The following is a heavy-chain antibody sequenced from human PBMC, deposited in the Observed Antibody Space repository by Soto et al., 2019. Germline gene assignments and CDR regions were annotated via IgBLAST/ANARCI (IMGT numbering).Heavy chain of an antibody. CDR3: ARDQGYCGGTTCYYFDY. Sequence: GGSLRLSCAASGFTFSRYSMNWVRQAPGKGLEWVSSISSSSSDIHYADLVKGRFTISRDNAKNSVYLQMNSLRAEDTAVYYCARDQGYCGGTTCYYFDYWGQGTLVTLSS. D-gene: IGHD2-21*01. V-gene: IGHV3-21*01. CDR1: GFTFSRYS. J-gene: IGHJ4*02. CDR2: ISSSSSDI.